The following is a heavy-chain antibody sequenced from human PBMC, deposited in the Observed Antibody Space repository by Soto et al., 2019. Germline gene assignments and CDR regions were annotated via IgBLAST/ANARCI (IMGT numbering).Heavy chain of an antibody. Sequence: GSLRLSCAASGFTFSDYYMSWIRQAPGKGLEWVSYISSSGSTIYYADSVKGRFTISRDNAKNSLYLQMNSLRAEDTAVYYCARALLWFGENYYGMDVWGQGTTVTVSS. J-gene: IGHJ6*02. D-gene: IGHD3-10*01. CDR2: ISSSGSTI. V-gene: IGHV3-11*01. CDR3: ARALLWFGENYYGMDV. CDR1: GFTFSDYY.